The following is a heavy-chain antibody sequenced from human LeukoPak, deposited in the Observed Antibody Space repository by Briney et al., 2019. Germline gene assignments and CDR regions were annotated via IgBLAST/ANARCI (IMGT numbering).Heavy chain of an antibody. V-gene: IGHV3-7*01. CDR3: AKDLERHIVVVTASAVDC. CDR1: GFTFSGYW. J-gene: IGHJ4*02. D-gene: IGHD2-21*02. CDR2: IKQDGSEK. Sequence: PGGSLRLSCTTSGFTFSGYWMSWVRQAPGKGLEWVANIKQDGSEKYYADSVKGRFTISRDNSKNTLYLQMNSLRAEDTAVYYCAKDLERHIVVVTASAVDCWGQGTLVTVSS.